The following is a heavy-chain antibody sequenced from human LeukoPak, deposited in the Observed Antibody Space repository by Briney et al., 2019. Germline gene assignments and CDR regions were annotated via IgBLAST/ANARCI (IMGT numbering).Heavy chain of an antibody. V-gene: IGHV4-61*02. Sequence: SETLSLTCTVSGGSIRSGNYYWSWIRQPAGKGLEWIGRFSSSGTTDYNASLKSRVTMSVDTSKNQLSLKVISVTAADTAVYYCARGYYYDSSGPEFDYWGQGSLVTVSS. D-gene: IGHD3-22*01. CDR1: GGSIRSGNYY. J-gene: IGHJ4*02. CDR2: FSSSGTT. CDR3: ARGYYYDSSGPEFDY.